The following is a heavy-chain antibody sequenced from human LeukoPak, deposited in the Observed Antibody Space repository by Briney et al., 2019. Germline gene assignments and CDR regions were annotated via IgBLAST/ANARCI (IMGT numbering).Heavy chain of an antibody. D-gene: IGHD5-12*01. CDR2: IGGSGGSGGST. CDR3: AKSGGYDHRRRIEPFDY. Sequence: HPGGSLRLSCAASGFTFSSYAMSWLRQAPGKGLEWVSGIGGSGGSGGSTYYADSVKGRFTISRDDSKNTLYLQMNSLRAEDTAVYYCAKSGGYDHRRRIEPFDYWGQGTLVTVSS. J-gene: IGHJ4*02. CDR1: GFTFSSYA. V-gene: IGHV3-23*01.